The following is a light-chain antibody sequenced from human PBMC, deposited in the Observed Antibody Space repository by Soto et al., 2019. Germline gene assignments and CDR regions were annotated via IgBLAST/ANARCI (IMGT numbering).Light chain of an antibody. CDR2: EVS. J-gene: IGLJ1*01. Sequence: QSDLSEPASESWSPGQSFTISCTGTSSDVGGYNYVSWYQQHPGKAPKLLIYEVSHRPSGISIRFSGSKSGNTASLTISGLQAEEHADYYCRSFTCSNNYVFGTGTKVTVL. V-gene: IGLV2-14*01. CDR3: RSFTCSNNYV. CDR1: SSDVGGYNY.